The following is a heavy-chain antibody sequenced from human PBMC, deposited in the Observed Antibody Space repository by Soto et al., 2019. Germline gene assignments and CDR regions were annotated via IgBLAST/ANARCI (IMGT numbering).Heavy chain of an antibody. Sequence: GGSLRLSCTASGFTFGDYAMSWFRQAPGKGLEWVGFIRSKAYGGTTEYAASVKGRFTISRDDSKSIAYLQMNSLKTEDTAVYYCTPQGTTVVTWVDWFDPWGQGTLVTVSS. CDR2: IRSKAYGGTT. CDR3: TPQGTTVVTWVDWFDP. V-gene: IGHV3-49*03. CDR1: GFTFGDYA. D-gene: IGHD4-17*01. J-gene: IGHJ5*02.